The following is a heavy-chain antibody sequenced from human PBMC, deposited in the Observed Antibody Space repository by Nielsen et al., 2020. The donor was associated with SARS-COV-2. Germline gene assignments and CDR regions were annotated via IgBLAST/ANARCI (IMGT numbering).Heavy chain of an antibody. CDR2: IWYDGSNK. Sequence: GGSLRLSCAASGFTFSSYGMHWVRQAPGKGLEWVAVIWYDGSNKYYADSVKGRFTISRDNSKNTLYLQMNSLRAEDTAVYYCARGVGDILTGYYIGSDYWGQGTLVTVSS. J-gene: IGHJ4*02. V-gene: IGHV3-30*19. CDR1: GFTFSSYG. D-gene: IGHD3-9*01. CDR3: ARGVGDILTGYYIGSDY.